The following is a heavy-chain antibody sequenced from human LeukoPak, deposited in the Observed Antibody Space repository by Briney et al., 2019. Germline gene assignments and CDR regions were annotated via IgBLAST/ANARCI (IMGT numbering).Heavy chain of an antibody. J-gene: IGHJ6*02. CDR2: IKQDGSEK. CDR1: GFTVSTNY. CDR3: ARDSKSSSWYYYYYGMDV. Sequence: PGGSLRLSCAASGFTVSTNYMSWVRQAPGKGLEWVANIKQDGSEKYYVDSVKGRFTISRDNAKNSLYLQMNSLRAEDTAVYYCARDSKSSSWYYYYYGMDVWGQGTTVTVSS. V-gene: IGHV3-7*01. D-gene: IGHD6-13*01.